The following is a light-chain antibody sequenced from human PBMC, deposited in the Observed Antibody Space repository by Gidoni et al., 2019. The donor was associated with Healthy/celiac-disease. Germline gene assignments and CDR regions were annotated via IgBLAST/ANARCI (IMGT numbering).Light chain of an antibody. CDR1: QSVSSN. J-gene: IGKJ1*01. CDR2: GAS. CDR3: QQYNTWPPRT. V-gene: IGKV3-15*01. Sequence: ERVMTQSPATQSVSPGERATLSCRASQSVSSNLAWYQQTPGQAPRLLLYGASTRATGIPARFSGSGSGTEFTLTISSLQSDAFAVYYCQQYNTWPPRTFXHXTKVEIK.